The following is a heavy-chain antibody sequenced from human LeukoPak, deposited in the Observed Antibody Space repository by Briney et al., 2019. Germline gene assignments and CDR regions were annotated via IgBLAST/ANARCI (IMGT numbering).Heavy chain of an antibody. CDR1: GFTFSKHG. CDR3: ARGALDAATPFDS. J-gene: IGHJ5*01. V-gene: IGHV3-21*01. D-gene: IGHD2-15*01. CDR2: ISPSGDIT. Sequence: PGGSLRLSCAASGFTFSKHGMNWVRQAPGKGLEWVSGISPSGDITYYADSLKGRFTISRDNAKKSVYLQMNSLRAEDTAVYYCARGALDAATPFDSWGQGTLVTVSS.